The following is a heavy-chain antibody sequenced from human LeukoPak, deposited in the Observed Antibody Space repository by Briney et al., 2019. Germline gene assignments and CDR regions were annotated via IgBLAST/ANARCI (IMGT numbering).Heavy chain of an antibody. Sequence: SETLSLTCTVSGGSISNYYWSWIRQPPGKGLEWIGYIYYSGNTNYNPSLKSRVTISVDTSKNQFSLKLNSVTAADTALYYCARIDTYYYDSSGYYSAFDIWGQGTIVTVSS. J-gene: IGHJ3*02. V-gene: IGHV4-59*01. CDR2: IYYSGNT. CDR3: ARIDTYYYDSSGYYSAFDI. CDR1: GGSISNYY. D-gene: IGHD3-22*01.